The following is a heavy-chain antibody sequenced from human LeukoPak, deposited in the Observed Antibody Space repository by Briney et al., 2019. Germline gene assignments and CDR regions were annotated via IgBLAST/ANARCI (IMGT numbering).Heavy chain of an antibody. CDR3: ASSHDYGDPNWFDP. CDR2: IYHSGST. J-gene: IGHJ5*02. CDR1: GGSISSGGYS. Sequence: PSQTLSLTCAVSGGSISSGGYSWSWIRQPPGKGLERIGYIYHSGSTYYNPSLKSRVTISVDRSKNQFSLKLSSVTAADTAVYYCASSHDYGDPNWFDPWGQGTLVTVSS. D-gene: IGHD4-17*01. V-gene: IGHV4-30-2*01.